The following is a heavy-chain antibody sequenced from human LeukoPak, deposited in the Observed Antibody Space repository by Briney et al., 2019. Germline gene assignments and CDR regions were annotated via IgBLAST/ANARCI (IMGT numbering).Heavy chain of an antibody. CDR3: RATGIVGATPGYFDY. V-gene: IGHV4-34*01. CDR1: GGSFSGYY. CDR2: INHSGST. D-gene: IGHD1-26*01. J-gene: IGHJ4*02. Sequence: KPSETLSLTCAVYGGSFSGYYWSWIRQPPGKGLEWIGEINHSGSTNYNPSLKSRVTISVDTSKNQFSLKLSSVTAADTAVYYCRATGIVGATPGYFDYWGQGTLVTVSP.